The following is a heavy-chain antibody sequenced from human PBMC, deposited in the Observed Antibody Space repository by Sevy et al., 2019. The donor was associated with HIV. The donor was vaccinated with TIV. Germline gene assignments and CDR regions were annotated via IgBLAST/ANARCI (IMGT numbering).Heavy chain of an antibody. CDR3: ARDCSSTSCLWGLDV. CDR1: GFTFSNYW. CDR2: IKRDGSEK. J-gene: IGHJ6*02. Sequence: GESLRLSCAASGFTFSNYWMSWVRQAPGKGLEWVANIKRDGSEKYYMASVKGRFTISRDNAKNSLYLQINSLRAEDTAMYYCARDCSSTSCLWGLDVWGQGTTVTVSS. V-gene: IGHV3-7*03. D-gene: IGHD2-2*01.